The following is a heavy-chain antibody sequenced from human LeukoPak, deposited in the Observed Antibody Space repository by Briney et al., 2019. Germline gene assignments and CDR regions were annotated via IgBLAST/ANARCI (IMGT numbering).Heavy chain of an antibody. CDR2: ISPNHVKT. J-gene: IGHJ6*01. Sequence: ASVNVSCKASVCTFTNYGLNWVRQAPGQGLEWMGRISPNHVKTNYAQRLQGRVTMTTDTSTSTAYMELRSLRSDDTAVYDSERERRYCNGGSCPRPLCGMDGWRQ. V-gene: IGHV1-18*01. CDR3: ERERRYCNGGSCPRPLCGMDG. D-gene: IGHD2-15*01. CDR1: VCTFTNYG.